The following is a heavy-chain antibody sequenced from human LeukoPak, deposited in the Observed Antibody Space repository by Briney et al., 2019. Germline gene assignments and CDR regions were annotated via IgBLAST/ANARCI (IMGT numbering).Heavy chain of an antibody. CDR2: INPSGGST. Sequence: ASVKVSCKASGYTFTNYYMHWVRQAPGQGLEWMGIINPSGGSTSYAQKFQGRVTMTEDTSTDTAYMELSSLRSEDTAVYYCATVVHGDYVFDYWGQGTLVTVSS. D-gene: IGHD4-17*01. V-gene: IGHV1-46*01. J-gene: IGHJ4*02. CDR1: GYTFTNYY. CDR3: ATVVHGDYVFDY.